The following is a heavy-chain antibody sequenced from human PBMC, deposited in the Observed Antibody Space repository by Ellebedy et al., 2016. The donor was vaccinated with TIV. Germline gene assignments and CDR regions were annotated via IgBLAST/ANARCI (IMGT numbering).Heavy chain of an antibody. J-gene: IGHJ3*02. CDR1: GGSISSSSYC. D-gene: IGHD5-12*01. CDR3: ARFVRATKAFDI. CDR2: IYYSGST. V-gene: IGHV4-39*07. Sequence: MPSETLSLTCTVSGGSISSSSYCWGWIRLPPGKGLEWIGNIYYSGSTYYNTSLQSRVTISVDTSKNQFSLWLNSVTAADTAVYYCARFVRATKAFDIWGQGTMVTVSS.